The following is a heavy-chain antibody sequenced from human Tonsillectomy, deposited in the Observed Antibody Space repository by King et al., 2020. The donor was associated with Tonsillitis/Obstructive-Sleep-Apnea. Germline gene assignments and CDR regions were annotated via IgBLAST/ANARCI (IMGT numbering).Heavy chain of an antibody. CDR3: ARENIVVVPAAMGGGFDH. Sequence: VQLPQWGAGLLRPSETLSLPCAVYGGSFSGYYWSWIRQPPGQGLEWIGEINHSGSTNYNPSLQSRVTISLDTSKNQFSLKLSSVTAADTAVYYCARENIVVVPAAMGGGFDHWGQGTLVTVSS. CDR1: GGSFSGYY. D-gene: IGHD2-2*01. J-gene: IGHJ4*02. CDR2: INHSGST. V-gene: IGHV4-34*01.